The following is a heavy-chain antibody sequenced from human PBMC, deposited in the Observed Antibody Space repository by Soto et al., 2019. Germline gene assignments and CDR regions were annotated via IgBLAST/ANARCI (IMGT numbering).Heavy chain of an antibody. CDR2: IYYSGST. CDR3: ASGSHDPNNWFDP. J-gene: IGHJ5*02. Sequence: QLQLQESGPGLVKPSETLSLTCTVSGGSISSSSYYWGWIRQPPGKGLEWIGSIYYSGSTYYNPSLKSRVTISVDTSKNQFSLKLSSVTAAYTAVYYCASGSHDPNNWFDPWGQGTLVTVSS. V-gene: IGHV4-39*01. D-gene: IGHD1-1*01. CDR1: GGSISSSSYY.